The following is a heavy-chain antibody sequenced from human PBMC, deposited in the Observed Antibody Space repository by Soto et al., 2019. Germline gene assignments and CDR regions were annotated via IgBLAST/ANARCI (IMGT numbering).Heavy chain of an antibody. CDR2: ISYLGTKT. Sequence: QVQLVESGGGVVQPGMSLRLSCADSGFTFSEYDMHWVRQAPGKGLEWVALISYLGTKTDYADSVKGRFTISRDNFKKIVSLQMESLRAEHSAVYFCARTDTGGTYFEFWGRGTLVTVSS. CDR1: GFTFSEYD. CDR3: ARTDTGGTYFEF. J-gene: IGHJ4*02. V-gene: IGHV3-33*08. D-gene: IGHD3-16*01.